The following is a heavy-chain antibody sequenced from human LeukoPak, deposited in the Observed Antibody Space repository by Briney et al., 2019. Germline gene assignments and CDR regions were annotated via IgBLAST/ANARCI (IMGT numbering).Heavy chain of an antibody. Sequence: GGSLRLSCAASGFTFSSYAMHWVRQAQGKGLEWVAVISFDGSNKYYADSVKGRFTISRDNSKNTLYLQMNSLRAEDTAVYYCARDASGDFDYWGQGTLVTVSS. CDR2: ISFDGSNK. CDR3: ARDASGDFDY. V-gene: IGHV3-30-3*01. CDR1: GFTFSSYA. D-gene: IGHD3-10*01. J-gene: IGHJ4*02.